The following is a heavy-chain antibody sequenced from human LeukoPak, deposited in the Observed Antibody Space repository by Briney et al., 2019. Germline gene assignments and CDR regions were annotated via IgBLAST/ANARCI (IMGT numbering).Heavy chain of an antibody. Sequence: AGGSLRLSCAASGFTFSDYYMSWIRQAPGKGLEWVAVIWYDGSNRYYADSVKGRFTISRDNSKNAVYLQMNSLRAEDAAVYYCARDRLEYCSGGTCSLPHYWGQGTLVTVSS. CDR2: IWYDGSNR. CDR1: GFTFSDYY. J-gene: IGHJ4*02. CDR3: ARDRLEYCSGGTCSLPHY. D-gene: IGHD2-15*01. V-gene: IGHV3-33*08.